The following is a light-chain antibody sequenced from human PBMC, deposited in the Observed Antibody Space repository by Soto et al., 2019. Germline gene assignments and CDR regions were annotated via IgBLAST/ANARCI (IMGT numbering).Light chain of an antibody. CDR2: AAS. CDR1: QSISSW. V-gene: IGKV1-12*01. Sequence: DIQMTQSPSTLSAAVVDRITITCRASQSISSWLAWYQQKPGKAPKLLVYAASSLQSGVPSRFSGSGSGTDFTLTIGSLQPEDFAIYYCQKGYSFPVTCGGGTKGDIK. J-gene: IGKJ4*01. CDR3: QKGYSFPVT.